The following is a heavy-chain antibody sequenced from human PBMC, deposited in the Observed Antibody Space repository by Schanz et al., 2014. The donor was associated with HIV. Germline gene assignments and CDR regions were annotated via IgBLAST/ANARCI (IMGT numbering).Heavy chain of an antibody. CDR1: GFTFSSYG. J-gene: IGHJ6*02. CDR2: ISYDGSNK. D-gene: IGHD1-7*01. Sequence: QVQLVESGGGAVQPGRSLRLSCAASGFTFSSYGMHWVRQAPGKGLEWVAVISYDGSNKYYADSVKGRFTISRDNSKNTLYLQMNSLRAEDTAVYYCAKDRITGTTGVPYYYYGMDVWGQGTTVTVSS. V-gene: IGHV3-30*18. CDR3: AKDRITGTTGVPYYYYGMDV.